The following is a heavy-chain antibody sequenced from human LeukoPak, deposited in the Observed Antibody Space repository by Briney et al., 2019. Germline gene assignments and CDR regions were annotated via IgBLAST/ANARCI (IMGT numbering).Heavy chain of an antibody. CDR1: GFTFSSYE. CDR3: ARGVVLWFGCFDY. CDR2: ISSSGSTI. Sequence: GGSLRPPFAASGFTFSSYEMNWVPQAPGKGLEGVSYISSSGSTIYYADPVKGRFTISRDNAKNSLYLQMNSLRAEDTAVYYCARGVVLWFGCFDYWGQGTLVTVSS. D-gene: IGHD3-10*01. V-gene: IGHV3-48*03. J-gene: IGHJ4*02.